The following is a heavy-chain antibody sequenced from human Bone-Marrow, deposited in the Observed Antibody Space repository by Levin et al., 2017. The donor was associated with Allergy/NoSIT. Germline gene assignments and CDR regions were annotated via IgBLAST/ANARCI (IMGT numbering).Heavy chain of an antibody. CDR2: ITSSGDDT. CDR3: ARVAEVEVARIEDAFDI. CDR1: GFTFGTSA. D-gene: IGHD5-24*01. V-gene: IGHV3-23*01. Sequence: PGGSLRLSCAASGFTFGTSAMSWVRQAPGKRLEWVSGITSSGDDTYYAELVRGRFTVSRENSKNTLSLQMNTLRADDTAVYYCARVAEVEVARIEDAFDIWGQGTMVTVSS. J-gene: IGHJ3*02.